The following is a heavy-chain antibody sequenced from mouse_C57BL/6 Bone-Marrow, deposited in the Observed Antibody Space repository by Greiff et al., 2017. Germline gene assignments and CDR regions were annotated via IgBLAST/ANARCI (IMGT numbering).Heavy chain of an antibody. CDR3: ARGELRSYYYAMDY. CDR2: ISDGGSYT. J-gene: IGHJ4*01. D-gene: IGHD1-1*01. Sequence: EVQVVESGGGLVKPGGSLKLSCAASGFTFSSYAMSWVRQTPEKRLEWVATISDGGSYTYYPDNVKVRFTISRDNAKNNLYLQMSHLKSEDTAMYYCARGELRSYYYAMDYWGQGTSVTVSS. CDR1: GFTFSSYA. V-gene: IGHV5-4*01.